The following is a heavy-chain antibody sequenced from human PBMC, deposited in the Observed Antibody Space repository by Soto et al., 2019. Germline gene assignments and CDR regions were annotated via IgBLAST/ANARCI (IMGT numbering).Heavy chain of an antibody. V-gene: IGHV3-21*01. D-gene: IGHD2-15*01. J-gene: IGHJ4*02. CDR2: ISSSGTFK. Sequence: PGGSLRLSCEASGFIFTTNSMNWVRQVPGKGLRWLSSISSSGTFKSYGDSVKGRFTISRDNAKNSLFLQMNNLSGEDTGLYYCARDPPHGGTSSWDADSWGPGTLVTVSS. CDR3: ARDPPHGGTSSWDADS. CDR1: GFIFTTNS.